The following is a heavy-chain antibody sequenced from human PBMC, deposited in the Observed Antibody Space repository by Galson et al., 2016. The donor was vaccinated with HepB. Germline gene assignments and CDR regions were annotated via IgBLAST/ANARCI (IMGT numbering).Heavy chain of an antibody. CDR1: GYRFETYG. D-gene: IGHD3-10*01. CDR3: VRDPLLLWFY. V-gene: IGHV1-18*04. J-gene: IGHJ4*02. CDR2: INGYEGNT. Sequence: SVKVSCKGYGYRFETYGISWLRVAPGQGLEYMGRINGYEGNTRYERKFQDRVTMTVDTSTSTASMELRSLRSDATAVYYCVRDPLLLWFYWGQGTLVTVAS.